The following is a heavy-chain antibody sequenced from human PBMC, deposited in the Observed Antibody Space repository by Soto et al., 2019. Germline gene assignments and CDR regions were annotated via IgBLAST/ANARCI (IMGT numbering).Heavy chain of an antibody. CDR2: INHSGST. D-gene: IGHD3-22*01. J-gene: IGHJ3*02. Sequence: QVQLQQWGAGLLKPSETLSLTCAVYGGSFSGYYWSWIRQPPGKGLEWIGEINHSGSTNYNPSLKRRVTISVDTSKSQFSLKLSSVTAADTAVYYCARSPYYYDSSGYRRGDAFDIWGQGTMVTVSS. CDR3: ARSPYYYDSSGYRRGDAFDI. CDR1: GGSFSGYY. V-gene: IGHV4-34*01.